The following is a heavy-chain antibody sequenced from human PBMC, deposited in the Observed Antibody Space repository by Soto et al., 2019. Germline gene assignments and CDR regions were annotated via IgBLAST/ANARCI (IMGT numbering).Heavy chain of an antibody. D-gene: IGHD1-1*01. CDR3: ARAGGYTGRNYYYYYYGIDV. J-gene: IGHJ6*02. V-gene: IGHV4-38-2*01. CDR1: GYSISSGYY. Sequence: SETLSLTCAVSGYSISSGYYWGWIRQPPGKGLEWIGSIYHSGSTYYNPSLKSRVTISVDTSKNQFSLKLSSVTAADTAVYYCARAGGYTGRNYYYYYYGIDVCGQGA. CDR2: IYHSGST.